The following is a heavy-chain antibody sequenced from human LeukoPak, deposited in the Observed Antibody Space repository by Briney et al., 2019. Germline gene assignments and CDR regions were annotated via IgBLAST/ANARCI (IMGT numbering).Heavy chain of an antibody. D-gene: IGHD3-10*01. J-gene: IGHJ5*02. CDR1: GYTFTCYY. CDR2: INPNSGST. Sequence: ASVKVSCKASGYTFTCYYMHWARQPPGQGLEWMGWINPNSGSTNYAQKFQGRVTMTRDTSISTAYMELRRLRSDDTAVYYCARGRAPWFGVNWFDRWGQGSLVTVYS. V-gene: IGHV1-2*02. CDR3: ARGRAPWFGVNWFDR.